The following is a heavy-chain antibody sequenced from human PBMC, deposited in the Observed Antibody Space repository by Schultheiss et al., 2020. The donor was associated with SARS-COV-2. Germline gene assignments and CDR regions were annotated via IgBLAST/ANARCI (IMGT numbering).Heavy chain of an antibody. J-gene: IGHJ6*02. Sequence: SQTLSLTCTVSGGSISSGGYYWGWIRQPPGKGLEWIGSIYHSGSTYYNPSLKSRVTISVDTSKNQFSLKLSSVTAADTAMYYCARAALLYDYYYYGMDVWGQGTTVTVSS. CDR3: ARAALLYDYYYYGMDV. V-gene: IGHV4-39*07. D-gene: IGHD2-2*02. CDR1: GGSISSGGYY. CDR2: IYHSGST.